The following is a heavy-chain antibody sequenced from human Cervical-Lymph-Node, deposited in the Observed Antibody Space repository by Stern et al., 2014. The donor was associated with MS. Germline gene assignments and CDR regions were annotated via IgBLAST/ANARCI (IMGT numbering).Heavy chain of an antibody. CDR2: INGDGSST. V-gene: IGHV3-74*03. D-gene: IGHD3/OR15-3a*01. Sequence: VQLVESGGGLVQPGGSLRLSCVASGFTVSSYWMPWVRKGPERGLEWVARINGDGSSTTYAASVKGRFTISRDNAKNTLNLQMNSLRGEDTAMYYCVRDTYDMSFLLGWTGGMDVWGQGTTVTVSS. J-gene: IGHJ6*02. CDR1: GFTVSSYW. CDR3: VRDTYDMSFLLGWTGGMDV.